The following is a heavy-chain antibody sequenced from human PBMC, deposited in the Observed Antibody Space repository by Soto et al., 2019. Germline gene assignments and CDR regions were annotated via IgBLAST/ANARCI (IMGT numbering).Heavy chain of an antibody. D-gene: IGHD3-3*01. CDR2: INHSGST. CDR1: GGSFSGYY. CDR3: ARGDDYYFDY. J-gene: IGHJ4*02. V-gene: IGHV4-34*01. Sequence: SSETLSLTCAVYGGSFSGYYWSWIRQPPGKGLEWIGEINHSGSTNYNPSLKSRVTISVDTSKNQFSLKLSSVTAADTAVYYCARGDDYYFDYWGQGTLVTVSS.